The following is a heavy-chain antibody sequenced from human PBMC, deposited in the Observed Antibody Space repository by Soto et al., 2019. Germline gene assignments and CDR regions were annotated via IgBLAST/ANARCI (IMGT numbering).Heavy chain of an antibody. V-gene: IGHV1-2*02. Sequence: QVQLVQSGAEVKKPGASVKVSCKASGYTFTGYYMHWVRQAPGQGLEWMGWINPNNGDTKYAQRFQGRVTVTRDTYSSTAYMELRRLTSDDTAVYYCGREERNGFDSWGQGTLVTVSS. CDR2: INPNNGDT. J-gene: IGHJ5*01. CDR1: GYTFTGYY. CDR3: GREERNGFDS.